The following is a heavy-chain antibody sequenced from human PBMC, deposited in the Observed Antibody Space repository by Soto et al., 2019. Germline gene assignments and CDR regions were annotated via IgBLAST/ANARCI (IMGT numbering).Heavy chain of an antibody. CDR2: INHSGST. CDR1: GGSFSGYY. Sequence: SETLSLTCAVYGGSFSGYYWSWIRQPPGKGLEWIGEINHSGSTNYNPSLKSRVTISVDTSKNQFSLKLSSVTAADTAVYYCARREEDSTRTIFGVVNPYFDYWGQGTLVTVSS. CDR3: ARREEDSTRTIFGVVNPYFDY. J-gene: IGHJ4*02. D-gene: IGHD3-3*01. V-gene: IGHV4-34*01.